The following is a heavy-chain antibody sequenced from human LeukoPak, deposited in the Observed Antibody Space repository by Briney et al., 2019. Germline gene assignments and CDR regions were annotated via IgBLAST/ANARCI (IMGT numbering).Heavy chain of an antibody. CDR3: ARGAYCGSASCYVTD. Sequence: PSETLSLTCTVSGGSISDYFWTWIRQPAGKGLEWIGRIYPSGSTNYNPPLRGRVTILVDKSKNQFSLKLNSVTAADTAVFYCARGAYCGSASCYVTDWGQGTLVTVSS. CDR2: IYPSGST. V-gene: IGHV4-4*07. J-gene: IGHJ4*02. D-gene: IGHD2-2*01. CDR1: GGSISDYF.